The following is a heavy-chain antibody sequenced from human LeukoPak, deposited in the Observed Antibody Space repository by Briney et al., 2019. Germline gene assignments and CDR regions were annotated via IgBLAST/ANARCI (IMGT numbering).Heavy chain of an antibody. CDR1: GGSFSGYY. V-gene: IGHV4-34*01. D-gene: IGHD3-10*01. Sequence: SETLSLTCAVYGGSFSGYYWSWIRQPPGKGLEWIGEINHSGSTNYNPSLKSRVTISVDTSKNQFSLKLSSVTAADTAVYYCARAYYGSGNWGQGTLVTVSS. CDR2: INHSGST. CDR3: ARAYYGSGN. J-gene: IGHJ4*02.